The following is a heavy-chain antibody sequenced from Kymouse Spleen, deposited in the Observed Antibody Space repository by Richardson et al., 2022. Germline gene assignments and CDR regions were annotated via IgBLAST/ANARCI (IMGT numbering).Heavy chain of an antibody. Sequence: QVQLQQWGAGLLKPSETLSLTCAVYGGSFSGYYWSWIRQPPGKGLEWIGEINHSGSTNYNPSLKSRVTISVDTSKNQFSLKLSSVTAADTAVYYCARNSSSLEWFDPWGQGTLVTVSS. CDR2: INHSGST. CDR3: ARNSSSLEWFDP. D-gene: IGHD6-6*01. J-gene: IGHJ5*02. V-gene: IGHV4-34*01. CDR1: GGSFSGYY.